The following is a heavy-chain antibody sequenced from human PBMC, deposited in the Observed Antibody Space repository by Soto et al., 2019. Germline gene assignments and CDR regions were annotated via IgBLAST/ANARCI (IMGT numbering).Heavy chain of an antibody. CDR3: ARADGTYCSSTSCPGFGAFDI. J-gene: IGHJ3*02. Sequence: ASVKVSCKASGYTFTGYYMHWVRQAPGQGLEWMGWINPNSGGTNYAQKFQGWVTVTRDTSISTAYMELSRLRSDDTAVYYCARADGTYCSSTSCPGFGAFDIWGQGTMVTVSS. D-gene: IGHD2-2*01. V-gene: IGHV1-2*04. CDR1: GYTFTGYY. CDR2: INPNSGGT.